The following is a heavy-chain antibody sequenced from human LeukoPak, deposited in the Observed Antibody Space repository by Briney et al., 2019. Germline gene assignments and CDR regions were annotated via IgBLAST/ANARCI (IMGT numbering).Heavy chain of an antibody. V-gene: IGHV3-30-3*01. D-gene: IGHD3-10*01. Sequence: GVLRLSCAASGFIFSNYAIHWVRQAPGKGLEWVAIISYDGGNKYYADSVKGRFTISRDNSKNTLYLQMNSLRAEDTAVYYCAKDIKEGYYYGSGSLYWGQGTLVTVSS. CDR1: GFIFSNYA. CDR3: AKDIKEGYYYGSGSLY. CDR2: ISYDGGNK. J-gene: IGHJ4*02.